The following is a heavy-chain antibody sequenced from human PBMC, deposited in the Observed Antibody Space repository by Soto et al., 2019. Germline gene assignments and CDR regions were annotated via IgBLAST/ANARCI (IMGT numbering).Heavy chain of an antibody. Sequence: QLQLQASGPGLVKPAETLSLVCSVSGGSISTSNYSWGWIRRPPGKGLEWIGSIYYSGSTYYNPSLKSPVTMSVDMSHSPFSLKLSSLTAADTAVYYCARPPHLVAAERNRWFDAWGPGTLVTVSA. CDR1: GGSISTSNYS. D-gene: IGHD6-25*01. CDR2: IYYSGST. J-gene: IGHJ5*01. CDR3: ARPPHLVAAERNRWFDA. V-gene: IGHV4-39*01.